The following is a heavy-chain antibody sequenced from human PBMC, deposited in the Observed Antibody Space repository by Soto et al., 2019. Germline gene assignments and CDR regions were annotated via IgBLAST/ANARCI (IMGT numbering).Heavy chain of an antibody. D-gene: IGHD2-2*01. Sequence: SETLSLTCTVSGGSISSYYWSWIRQPPGKGLEWIGYIYYSGSTNYNPSLKSRVTISVDTSKNQFSLKLSSVTAADTAVYYCARGIVVVPAAIDWFDPWGQGTLVTVSS. CDR2: IYYSGST. J-gene: IGHJ5*02. V-gene: IGHV4-59*01. CDR1: GGSISSYY. CDR3: ARGIVVVPAAIDWFDP.